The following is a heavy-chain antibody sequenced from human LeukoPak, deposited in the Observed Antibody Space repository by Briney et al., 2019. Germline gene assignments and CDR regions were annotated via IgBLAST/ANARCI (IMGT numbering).Heavy chain of an antibody. CDR3: ARDHSGSYYFDY. CDR1: GFTASSSY. D-gene: IGHD1-26*01. Sequence: PGGSLRLSCEAAGFTASSSYMNWVRQAPGKGLGWVSVIYSGGSTYYADSVKGRFTISRDNSKNTLYLQMNSLRAEDTAVYYCARDHSGSYYFDYWGQGTLVTVSS. V-gene: IGHV3-53*01. J-gene: IGHJ4*02. CDR2: IYSGGST.